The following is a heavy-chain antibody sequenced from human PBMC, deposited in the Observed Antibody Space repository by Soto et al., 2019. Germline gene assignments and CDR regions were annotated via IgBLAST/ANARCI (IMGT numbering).Heavy chain of an antibody. D-gene: IGHD6-13*01. CDR2: IIPIFGTA. Sequence: QVQLVQSGAEVKKPWSSVKVSCKASGGTFSSYAISWVRQAPGQGLEWMGGIIPIFGTANYAQKFQGRVTITADESTSTAYMELSSLRSEDTAVYYCALHTSGAAAGTWWFDPWGQGTLVTVSS. V-gene: IGHV1-69*12. J-gene: IGHJ5*02. CDR1: GGTFSSYA. CDR3: ALHTSGAAAGTWWFDP.